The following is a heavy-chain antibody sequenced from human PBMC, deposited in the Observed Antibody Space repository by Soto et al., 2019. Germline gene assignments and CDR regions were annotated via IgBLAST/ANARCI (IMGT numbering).Heavy chain of an antibody. V-gene: IGHV4-39*01. J-gene: IGHJ4*02. D-gene: IGHD4-17*01. CDR1: GGSISDSSHY. CDR3: ARHFGNYGDWAFDF. CDR2: INYSGRT. Sequence: ETLSLTCTVSGGSISDSSHYWAWSRQPPGKGLEWIATINYSGRTYYNPSLRSRVTISVDTSRDQFSLNLNSVTAADTAVYYCARHFGNYGDWAFDFWGQGTLVTVSS.